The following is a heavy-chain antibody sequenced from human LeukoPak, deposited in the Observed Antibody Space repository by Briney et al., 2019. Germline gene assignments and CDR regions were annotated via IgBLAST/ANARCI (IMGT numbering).Heavy chain of an antibody. J-gene: IGHJ4*02. CDR1: GFTFSSYA. CDR2: IYHSGST. Sequence: SLRLSCAASGFTFSSYAMHWVRQPPGKGLEWIGEIYHSGSTNYNPSLKSRVTISVDKSKNQFSLKLSSVTAADTAVYYCARDYYDSAGYSSPIDYWGQGTLVTVSS. D-gene: IGHD3-22*01. CDR3: ARDYYDSAGYSSPIDY. V-gene: IGHV4-4*02.